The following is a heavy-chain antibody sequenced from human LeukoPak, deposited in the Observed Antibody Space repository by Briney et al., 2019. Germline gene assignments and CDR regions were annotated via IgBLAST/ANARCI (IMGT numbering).Heavy chain of an antibody. V-gene: IGHV4-30-2*01. J-gene: IGHJ4*02. CDR3: ARSGCSGGSCYVDY. CDR1: GGSISSGGYS. CDR2: IYHSGST. D-gene: IGHD2-15*01. Sequence: SETLSLTCAVSGGSISSGGYSWSWIRQPPGKGLEWTGYIYHSGSTYYNPSLKSRVTISVDRSKNQFSLKLSSVTAADTAVYYCARSGCSGGSCYVDYWGQGTLVTVSS.